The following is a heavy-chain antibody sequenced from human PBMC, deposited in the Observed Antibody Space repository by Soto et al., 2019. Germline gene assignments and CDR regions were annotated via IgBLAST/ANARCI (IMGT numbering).Heavy chain of an antibody. CDR2: IYSGGST. V-gene: IGHV3-53*01. D-gene: IGHD4-17*01. Sequence: GGSLRLSCAASGFTVSSNYMSWVRQAPGKGLEWVSVIYSGGSTYYADSVKGRFTISRDNSKNTLYLQMNSLRAEDTAVYYCARDNYGDWLFDYWGQGTLVTVSS. CDR1: GFTVSSNY. J-gene: IGHJ4*02. CDR3: ARDNYGDWLFDY.